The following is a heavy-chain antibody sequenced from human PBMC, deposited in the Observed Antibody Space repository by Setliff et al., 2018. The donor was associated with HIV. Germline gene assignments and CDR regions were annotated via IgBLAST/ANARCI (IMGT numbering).Heavy chain of an antibody. V-gene: IGHV4-59*11. Sequence: SETLSLTCSVAGASMTSHYLTWIRQPRGMGLEWIGSIYGSGTTKYNPSLRSRVTISVDKSKNQLSLSLDSVTAADTAVYYCPTDPKGDGWAYFDSWGQGTLVTVSS. CDR1: GASMTSHY. D-gene: IGHD6-19*01. J-gene: IGHJ4*02. CDR2: IYGSGTT. CDR3: PTDPKGDGWAYFDS.